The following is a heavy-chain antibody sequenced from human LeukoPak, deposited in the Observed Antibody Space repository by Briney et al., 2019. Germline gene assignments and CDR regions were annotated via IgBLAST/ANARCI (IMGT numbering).Heavy chain of an antibody. CDR2: IYYSGST. CDR1: GGSISPYY. V-gene: IGHV4-59*01. D-gene: IGHD3-3*02. Sequence: SETLSLTCAVSGGSISPYYWSWIRQPPGKGLEWIGYIYYSGSTNYNPSLKSRVTISVDTSKNQFSLKLSSVTAADTAVYYCARAFYPGYYSYMAVWGKGTTVTVSS. J-gene: IGHJ6*03. CDR3: ARAFYPGYYSYMAV.